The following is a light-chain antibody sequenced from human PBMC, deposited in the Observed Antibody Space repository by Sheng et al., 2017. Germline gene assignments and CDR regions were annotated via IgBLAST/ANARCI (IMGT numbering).Light chain of an antibody. CDR2: EVL. J-gene: IGLJ1*01. V-gene: IGLV2-14*03. CDR3: SLYVGSNSYV. CDR1: SGDISDYNF. Sequence: QSALTQPASVSGSPGQSITISCIGTSGDISDYNFVSWYQQHPGKAPKLLIYEVLNRPSGISNRFSGSKSGNTASLTISGLQAEDEADYYCSLYVGSNSYVFGTGTKVTVL.